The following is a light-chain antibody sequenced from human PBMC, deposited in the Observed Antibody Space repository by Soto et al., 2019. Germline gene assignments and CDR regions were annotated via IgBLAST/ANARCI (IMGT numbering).Light chain of an antibody. CDR3: PQYNNWPRT. V-gene: IGKV3D-15*01. Sequence: EIVLTQSPGTLSLSPGERATLSCRASQSVSSYLAWYQQKPGQAPRLLIYDASNRATGIPDRFSGGGTGTEFTLTISSLQSEDFAVYYCPQYNNWPRTFGQGTKVDIK. CDR1: QSVSSY. CDR2: DAS. J-gene: IGKJ1*01.